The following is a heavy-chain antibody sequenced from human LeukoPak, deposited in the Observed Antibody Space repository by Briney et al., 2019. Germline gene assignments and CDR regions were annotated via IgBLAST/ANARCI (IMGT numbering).Heavy chain of an antibody. V-gene: IGHV1-18*01. Sequence: ASVQVSCKASGYTFTSYGISWVRQAPGQGLEWMGWISAYNGNTNYAQKLQGRVTMTTDTSTSTAYMELRSLRSDDTAVYYCARGLGDDFWSGYSGYDYWGQGTLVTVSS. J-gene: IGHJ4*02. D-gene: IGHD3-3*01. CDR3: ARGLGDDFWSGYSGYDY. CDR1: GYTFTSYG. CDR2: ISAYNGNT.